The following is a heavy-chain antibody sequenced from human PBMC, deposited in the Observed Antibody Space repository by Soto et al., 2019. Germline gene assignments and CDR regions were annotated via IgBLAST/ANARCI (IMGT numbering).Heavy chain of an antibody. CDR2: IYWDDSK. D-gene: IGHD1-1*01. CDR3: AQQYNWNLDH. V-gene: IGHV2-5*02. Sequence: QITLEESGPPLVKATQTLTLTCALSGFTLNTHGMGVAWVRQPPGKALEGLALIYWDDSKYYSPSLESRLTVTKVTSKNQVVLTLTNMDPGDTATYFCAQQYNWNLDHWGRGTLITVSS. CDR1: GFTLNTHGMG. J-gene: IGHJ4*02.